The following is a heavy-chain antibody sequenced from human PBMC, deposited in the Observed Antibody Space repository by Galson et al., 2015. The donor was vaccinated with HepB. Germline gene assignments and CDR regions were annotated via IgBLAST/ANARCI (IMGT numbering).Heavy chain of an antibody. V-gene: IGHV1-69*02. CDR2: IIPILGIA. CDR1: GGTLSSYT. J-gene: IGHJ4*02. D-gene: IGHD6-13*01. Sequence: SVKVSCKASGGTLSSYTISWVRQAPGQGLEWMGRIIPILGIANYAQKFQGRVTITADKSTSTAYMELSSLRSEDTAVYYCARIAAAGTYFDYWGQGTLVTFSS. CDR3: ARIAAAGTYFDY.